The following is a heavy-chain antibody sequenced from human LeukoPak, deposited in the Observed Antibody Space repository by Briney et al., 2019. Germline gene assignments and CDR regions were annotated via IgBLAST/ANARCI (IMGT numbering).Heavy chain of an antibody. D-gene: IGHD3-16*02. J-gene: IGHJ4*02. CDR1: VGSISSGGYY. CDR2: IYYSGST. Sequence: SETLSHTCTVSVGSISSGGYYWSWIRQHPGKGLEWIGYIYYSGSTYYNPSLKSRVTISVDTSKNQFSLKLSSVTAADTAVYYCARERIMITFGGVIVTPSYFDYWGQGTLVTVSS. V-gene: IGHV4-31*03. CDR3: ARERIMITFGGVIVTPSYFDY.